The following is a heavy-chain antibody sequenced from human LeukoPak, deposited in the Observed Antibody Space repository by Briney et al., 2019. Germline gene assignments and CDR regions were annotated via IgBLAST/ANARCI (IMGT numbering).Heavy chain of an antibody. J-gene: IGHJ6*04. V-gene: IGHV1-18*01. CDR2: ISAYNGNT. D-gene: IGHD3-10*01. Sequence: ASVKVSCKASGYTFTSYGISWVRQAPGQGLEWMGWISAYNGNTNYAQKLQGRVTMTTDTSTRTAYMELRSLRSDDTAVYYCARGRGLTMVRGIPKLGAVDYGMDVWGKGTTVTVSS. CDR3: ARGRGLTMVRGIPKLGAVDYGMDV. CDR1: GYTFTSYG.